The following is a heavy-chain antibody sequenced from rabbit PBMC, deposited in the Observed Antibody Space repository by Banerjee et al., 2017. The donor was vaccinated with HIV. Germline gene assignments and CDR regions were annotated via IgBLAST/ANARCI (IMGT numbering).Heavy chain of an antibody. CDR2: IDPIFRSA. CDR3: VRDLGPWGRYVFGL. Sequence: PLKESGGGLVTPGGNLTLTCTASGFDFSTYGESWVRQAPGKGLRWNGCIDPIFRSAYHASWVNGRFPISSDNAQNTLYLQLNSLTAADTATYFCVRDLGPWGRYVFGLWGPGTLVTVS. J-gene: IGHJ4*01. V-gene: IGHV1S7*01. CDR1: GFDFSTYG. D-gene: IGHD3-1*01.